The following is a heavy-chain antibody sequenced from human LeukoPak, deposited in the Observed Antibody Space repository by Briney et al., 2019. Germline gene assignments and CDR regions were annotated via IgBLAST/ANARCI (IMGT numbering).Heavy chain of an antibody. V-gene: IGHV4-30-4*03. Sequence: PSETLSLTCTVSGGSISSGDYYWSWIRQPPGKGLEWIGYIYYSGSSYYNPSLRSRVTISVDTSKNHFSLKLSSVTAADTAVCARNRDGYNSFDYWGQGTLVTVSS. CDR2: IYYSGSS. CDR1: GGSISSGDYY. D-gene: IGHD5-24*01. CDR3: NRDGYNSFDY. J-gene: IGHJ4*02.